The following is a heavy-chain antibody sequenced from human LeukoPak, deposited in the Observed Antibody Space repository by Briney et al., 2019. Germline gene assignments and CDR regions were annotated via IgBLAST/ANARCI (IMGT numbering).Heavy chain of an antibody. V-gene: IGHV3-30*03. CDR3: SAAGFDY. J-gene: IGHJ4*02. CDR1: GFTFSSYG. Sequence: GGSLRLSCAASGFTFSSYGMHWVRQAPGKGLEWVAVISYDGSNKYYADSVKGRFTISRDNSKSTLYLQMNSLRAEDTAVYYCSAAGFDYWGQGTLVTVSS. D-gene: IGHD6-13*01. CDR2: ISYDGSNK.